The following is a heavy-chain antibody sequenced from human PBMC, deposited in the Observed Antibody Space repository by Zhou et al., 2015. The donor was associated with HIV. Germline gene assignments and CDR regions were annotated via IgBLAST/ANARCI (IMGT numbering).Heavy chain of an antibody. Sequence: QVQLVQSGAEVKKPGSSVKVSCKASGGTFSSYTISWVRQAPGQGLEWMGRIIPILGIANYAQKFQGRVTITADKSTSTAYMELSSLRSEDTAVYYCAREGYGLPRGLFDYWGQGTLVTVSS. D-gene: IGHD5-18*01. J-gene: IGHJ4*02. V-gene: IGHV1-69*08. CDR1: GGTFSSYT. CDR2: IIPILGIA. CDR3: AREGYGLPRGLFDY.